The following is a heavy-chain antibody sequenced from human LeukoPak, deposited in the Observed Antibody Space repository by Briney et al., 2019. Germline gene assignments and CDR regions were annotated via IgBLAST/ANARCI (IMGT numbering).Heavy chain of an antibody. Sequence: SETLSLTCAVYGGSISSYYWSWIRQPPGKGLEWIGYIYYSGSTNYNPSLKSRVTISVDTSKNQFSLKLSSVTAADTAVYYCARVRYSSSWAPDYWGQGTLVTVSS. J-gene: IGHJ4*02. CDR3: ARVRYSSSWAPDY. CDR1: GGSISSYY. V-gene: IGHV4-59*01. D-gene: IGHD6-13*01. CDR2: IYYSGST.